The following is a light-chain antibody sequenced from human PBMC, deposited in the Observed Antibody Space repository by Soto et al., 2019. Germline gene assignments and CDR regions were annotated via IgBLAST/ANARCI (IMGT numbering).Light chain of an antibody. V-gene: IGLV1-44*01. CDR3: ATWDDSLKGVV. J-gene: IGLJ2*01. CDR1: SSNIGTNT. Sequence: QSVLTQPPSASGTPGQRVSISCSGGSSNIGTNTVNWYQHHPGTAPKLLIFSNDERPSGVPDRFSGSKSGTSASLAISGLQSDDEADYYCATWDDSLKGVVFGGGTKLTVL. CDR2: SND.